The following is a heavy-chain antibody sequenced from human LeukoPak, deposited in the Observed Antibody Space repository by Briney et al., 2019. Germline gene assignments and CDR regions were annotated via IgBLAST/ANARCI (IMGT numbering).Heavy chain of an antibody. CDR1: GDSFSSNSAA. V-gene: IGHV6-1*01. Sequence: PSQTLSLTCAISGDSFSSNSAAWNWIRQSPSRGLEWLGRTYYRSKWYNDYIVSVKSRITINPDTSKNQFSLHLNSVTPEDTAVYYCARVADSSGGGWYFDLWGRGTLVTVSS. CDR3: ARVADSSGGGWYFDL. J-gene: IGHJ2*01. D-gene: IGHD6-19*01. CDR2: TYYRSKWYN.